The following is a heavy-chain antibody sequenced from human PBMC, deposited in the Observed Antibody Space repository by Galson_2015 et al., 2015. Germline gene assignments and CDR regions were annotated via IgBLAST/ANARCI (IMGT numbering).Heavy chain of an antibody. CDR1: GSTFSSYA. D-gene: IGHD2-15*01. CDR3: ARGRRSTPYYYGMDV. CDR2: ISGSGGST. V-gene: IGHV3-23*01. J-gene: IGHJ6*02. Sequence: SLRLSCAASGSTFSSYAMSWVRQAPGKGLEWVSAISGSGGSTYYADSVKGRFTISRDNSKNTLYLQMNSLRAEDTAVYYCARGRRSTPYYYGMDVWGQGTTVTVSS.